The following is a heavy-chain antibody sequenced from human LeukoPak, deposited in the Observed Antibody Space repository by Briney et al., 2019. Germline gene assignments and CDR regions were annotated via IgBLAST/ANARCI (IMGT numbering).Heavy chain of an antibody. CDR3: VRDFRDEGYSYVDGMDV. D-gene: IGHD5-18*01. V-gene: IGHV3-21*01. J-gene: IGHJ6*02. CDR2: ISSSSTNI. CDR1: GFTISNYR. Sequence: GGSLRLSCAASGFTISNYRMNWVRQAPGKGLEWVSSISSSSTNIYYAGSVKGRFTISRDNAKNSLYLQMDSLRAEDTAVYYCVRDFRDEGYSYVDGMDVWGQGTTVTVSS.